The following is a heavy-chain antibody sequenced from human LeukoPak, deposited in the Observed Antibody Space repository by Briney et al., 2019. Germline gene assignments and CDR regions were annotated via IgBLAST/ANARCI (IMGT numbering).Heavy chain of an antibody. D-gene: IGHD3-9*01. CDR1: GFTFTTYA. Sequence: PGGSLRLSCAASGFTFTTYAMSWVRQAPGKGLEWVAVISYDGSNKYYADSVKGRFTISRDNSKNTLYLQMNSLRAEDTAVYYCAKDTNYDILDYWGQGTLVTASS. V-gene: IGHV3-30*18. CDR2: ISYDGSNK. J-gene: IGHJ4*02. CDR3: AKDTNYDILDY.